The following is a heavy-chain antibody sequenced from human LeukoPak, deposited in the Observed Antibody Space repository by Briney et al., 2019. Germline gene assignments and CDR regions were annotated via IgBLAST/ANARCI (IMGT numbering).Heavy chain of an antibody. CDR3: ARHRNSDFFDY. V-gene: IGHV4-59*08. J-gene: IGHJ4*02. CDR2: IYYSGST. D-gene: IGHD4-23*01. CDR1: GGSISSYY. Sequence: SETLSLTCAVYGGSISSYYWSWIRQPPGKGLEWIGYIYYSGSTNYNPSLKSRVTISVDTSKNQFSLKLSSVTAADTAVYYCARHRNSDFFDYWGQGTLVTVSS.